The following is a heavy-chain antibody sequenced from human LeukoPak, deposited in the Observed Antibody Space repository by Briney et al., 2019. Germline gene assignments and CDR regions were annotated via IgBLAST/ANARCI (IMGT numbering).Heavy chain of an antibody. J-gene: IGHJ5*02. V-gene: IGHV3-33*01. CDR2: IWYDGGYK. CDR1: GFSLSNYG. D-gene: IGHD3-3*01. CDR3: AREGAERLFVSNWFDP. Sequence: GGSLRLSCAASGFSLSNYGMHWVRQAPGKGLEWVAVIWYDGGYKYYGDSVKGRFFITRDNSKNTLYLQMNSLRAEDTAVYYCAREGAERLFVSNWFDPWGQGTLVTVSS.